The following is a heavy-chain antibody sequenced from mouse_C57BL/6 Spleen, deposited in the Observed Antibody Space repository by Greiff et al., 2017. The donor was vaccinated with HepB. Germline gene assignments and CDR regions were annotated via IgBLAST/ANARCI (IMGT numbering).Heavy chain of an antibody. CDR2: ISYDGSN. Sequence: VQLKESGPGLVKPSQSLSLTCSVTGYSITSGYYWNWIRQFPGNKLEWMGYISYDGSNNYNPSLKNRISITRDTSKNQFFLKLNSVTTEDTATYYCARVGYYDAMDYWGQGTSVTVSS. CDR3: ARVGYYDAMDY. CDR1: GYSITSGYY. D-gene: IGHD2-2*01. J-gene: IGHJ4*01. V-gene: IGHV3-6*01.